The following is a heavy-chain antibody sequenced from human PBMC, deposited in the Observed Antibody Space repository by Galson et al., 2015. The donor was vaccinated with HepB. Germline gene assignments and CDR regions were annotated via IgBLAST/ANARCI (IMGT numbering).Heavy chain of an antibody. CDR3: ATYCSSTSCYWYYYYGMDV. D-gene: IGHD2-2*01. J-gene: IGHJ6*02. Sequence: SVKVSCKVSGYTLTELSMHWVRQAPGKGLEWMGGFDPEDGETIYAQKFQGRVTMTEDTSTDTAYMELSSLRSEDTAVYYCATYCSSTSCYWYYYYGMDVWGQGTAVTVSS. CDR2: FDPEDGET. CDR1: GYTLTELS. V-gene: IGHV1-24*01.